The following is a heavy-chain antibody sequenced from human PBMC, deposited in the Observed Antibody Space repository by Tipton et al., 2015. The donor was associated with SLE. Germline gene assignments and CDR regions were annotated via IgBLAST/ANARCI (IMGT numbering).Heavy chain of an antibody. CDR1: GFTFSDFS. V-gene: IGHV3-11*01. D-gene: IGHD2-21*01. CDR3: ARAHYSKDAFDI. J-gene: IGHJ3*02. Sequence: SLRLSCAASGFTFSDFSLTWIRQAPGKGLEWLSYINSRGNRVFYADSVKGRFTISRDNAKNSLFLQMSSLRAEDTAVYYCARAHYSKDAFDIWGQGTMVTVSS. CDR2: INSRGNRV.